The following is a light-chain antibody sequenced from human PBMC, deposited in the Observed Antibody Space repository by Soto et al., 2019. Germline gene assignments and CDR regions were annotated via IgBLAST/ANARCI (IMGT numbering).Light chain of an antibody. CDR1: SSDIGVYNY. CDR2: EVS. CDR3: TSFTTTNIWV. J-gene: IGLJ3*02. Sequence: QSALTQPASVSGSPGQSITISCTGTSSDIGVYNYVSWYQQHPGKAPKLVICEVSNRPSWVSSRFSGSKSGNTASLTISGLRAEDEADYYCTSFTTTNIWVFGGVTKLTVL. V-gene: IGLV2-14*01.